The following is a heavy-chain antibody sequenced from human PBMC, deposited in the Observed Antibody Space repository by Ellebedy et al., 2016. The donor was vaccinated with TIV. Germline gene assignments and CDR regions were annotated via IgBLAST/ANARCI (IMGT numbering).Heavy chain of an antibody. V-gene: IGHV3-43D*03. D-gene: IGHD1-26*01. CDR3: AKDGGSGSYLDY. Sequence: GGSLRLSXAASGFTFDDYAMHWVRQAPGKGLEWVSLISWDGGSTYYADSVKGRFTISRDNSKNSLYLQMNSLRAEDTALYYCAKDGGSGSYLDYWGQGTLVTVSS. CDR2: ISWDGGST. J-gene: IGHJ4*02. CDR1: GFTFDDYA.